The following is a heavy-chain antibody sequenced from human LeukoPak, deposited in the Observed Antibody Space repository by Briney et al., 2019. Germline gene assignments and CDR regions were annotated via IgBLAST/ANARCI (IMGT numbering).Heavy chain of an antibody. CDR1: GYTFTSYG. CDR3: ARDRIAVAGTYYYYYGMDV. J-gene: IGHJ6*02. CDR2: ISAYNGNT. D-gene: IGHD6-19*01. V-gene: IGHV1-18*01. Sequence: GASVKVSCKASGYTFTSYGISWVRQAPGQGLEWMGWISAYNGNTNYAQKLQGRVTMTTDTSTSTAYMELRSLGSDDTAAYYCARDRIAVAGTYYYYYGMDVWGQGTTVTVSS.